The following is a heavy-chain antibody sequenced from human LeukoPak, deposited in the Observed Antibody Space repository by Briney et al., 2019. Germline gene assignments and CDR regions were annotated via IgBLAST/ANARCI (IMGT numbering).Heavy chain of an antibody. J-gene: IGHJ4*02. D-gene: IGHD1-7*01. Sequence: GGSLRLSCAASGFTFDDYAMHWVRQAPGKGLEWVSLISGDGGSTYYADSVKGRFTISRDNSKNSLYLQMNSLRTEDTALYHCAKDIRNWNSINYWGQGTLVTVSS. CDR2: ISGDGGST. CDR1: GFTFDDYA. CDR3: AKDIRNWNSINY. V-gene: IGHV3-43*02.